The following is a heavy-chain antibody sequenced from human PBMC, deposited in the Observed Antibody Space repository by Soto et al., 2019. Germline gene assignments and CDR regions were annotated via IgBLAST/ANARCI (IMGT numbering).Heavy chain of an antibody. CDR3: ARLSGCGGGSCYVPDY. J-gene: IGHJ4*02. CDR1: GYTFTSCG. V-gene: IGHV1-18*01. Sequence: QVQLVQSGPEVKKPGASVKGSCKASGYTFTSCGIAWVRQAPGQGLEWMGWISAYNGNTIYAQNLQGRVTMTTDTSTSTAYMELGSLRSDATAMYYCARLSGCGGGSCYVPDYWGQGTLVSVSS. D-gene: IGHD2-15*01. CDR2: ISAYNGNT.